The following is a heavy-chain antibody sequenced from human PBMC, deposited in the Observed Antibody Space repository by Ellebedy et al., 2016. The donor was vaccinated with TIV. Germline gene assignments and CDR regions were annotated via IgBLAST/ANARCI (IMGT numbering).Heavy chain of an antibody. CDR3: AGELVAADWLDT. V-gene: IGHV4-61*03. Sequence: SETLSLTCTVSGGSIRRSSYYWAWIRQPPGKGLEWIGYISHRGSTNYNPSLKSRVTLSIDTSKNNFSLKLSSVTVADTAVYYCAGELVAADWLDTWGQGTTVTVSS. CDR2: ISHRGST. CDR1: GGSIRRSSYY. J-gene: IGHJ6*02. D-gene: IGHD3/OR15-3a*01.